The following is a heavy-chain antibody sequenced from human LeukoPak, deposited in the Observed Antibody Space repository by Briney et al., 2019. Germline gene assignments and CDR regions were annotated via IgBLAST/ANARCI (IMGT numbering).Heavy chain of an antibody. CDR2: IYYSGST. CDR3: ARVFGHDFWSGYSYYYYMDV. Sequence: SETLSLTCTVSGGSISSHYWSWIRQPPGKGLEWIGYIYYSGSTNYNPSLKSRVTISVDTSKNQFSLKLSSVTAADTAVYYCARVFGHDFWSGYSYYYYMDVWGKGTTVTVSS. CDR1: GGSISSHY. V-gene: IGHV4-59*11. D-gene: IGHD3-3*01. J-gene: IGHJ6*03.